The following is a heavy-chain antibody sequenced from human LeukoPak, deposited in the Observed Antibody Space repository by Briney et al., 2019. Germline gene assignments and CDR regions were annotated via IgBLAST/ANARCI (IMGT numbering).Heavy chain of an antibody. CDR1: GYTFTSYY. CDR3: ARDVGSSNWYFDY. V-gene: IGHV1-46*01. CDR2: INPSGGST. D-gene: IGHD6-13*01. Sequence: GASVKVSCKASGYTFTSYYMYWLRQAPGQGLEWMGMINPSGGSTTYAQKFQGRVTMTRDTSTSTVYMELSSLRSEDTAVYYCARDVGSSNWYFDYWGQGTLVGGSS. J-gene: IGHJ4*02.